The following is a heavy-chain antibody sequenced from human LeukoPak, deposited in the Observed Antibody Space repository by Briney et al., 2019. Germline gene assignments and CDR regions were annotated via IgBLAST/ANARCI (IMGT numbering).Heavy chain of an antibody. CDR3: ARSRDGSLDY. Sequence: GGSLRLSCAASGFTVSTNYMSWVRQAPGKGLEWVSILYSGGGTYYADSVRGRSTISRDNSKNTLYLQMNSLRADDTAVYYCARSRDGSLDYWGQGTLVTVSS. D-gene: IGHD5-24*01. J-gene: IGHJ4*02. CDR2: LYSGGGT. CDR1: GFTVSTNY. V-gene: IGHV3-53*01.